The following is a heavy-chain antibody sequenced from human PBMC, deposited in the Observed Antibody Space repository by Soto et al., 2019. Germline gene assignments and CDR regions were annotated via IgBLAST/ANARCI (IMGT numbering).Heavy chain of an antibody. Sequence: PSETLSLTCTVSGGSISSSYWSWIRQPPGKGLEWIGYISYSGSTNSNPSLKSRVTISLDTSKNQFSLKLRSVTAADTALYSCARVLSSSSSPWYFDYWGQGTLVTVSS. CDR3: ARVLSSSSSPWYFDY. D-gene: IGHD6-13*01. CDR1: GGSISSSY. J-gene: IGHJ4*02. V-gene: IGHV4-59*01. CDR2: ISYSGST.